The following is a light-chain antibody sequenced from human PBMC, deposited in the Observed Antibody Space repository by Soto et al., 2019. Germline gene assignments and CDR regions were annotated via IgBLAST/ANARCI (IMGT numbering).Light chain of an antibody. CDR3: QQYGTLPLT. V-gene: IGKV3-11*01. Sequence: EIVLTQSPATLSLSPGERATLSCRASQSVSSYLAWYQQKPGQAPSLLIYDASNRATGIPERFSGSASGTVFTLTITRLEPEDFAVYYCQQYGTLPLTFGGGTKVDIK. CDR1: QSVSSY. CDR2: DAS. J-gene: IGKJ4*01.